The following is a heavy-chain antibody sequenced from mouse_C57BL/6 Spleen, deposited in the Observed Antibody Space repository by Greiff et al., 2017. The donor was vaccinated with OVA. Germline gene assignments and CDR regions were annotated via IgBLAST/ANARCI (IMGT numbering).Heavy chain of an antibody. CDR3: AFYSNGGYYFDY. D-gene: IGHD2-5*01. V-gene: IGHV1-55*01. J-gene: IGHJ2*01. CDR1: GYTFTSYW. CDR2: IYPGSGST. Sequence: QVQLQQPGAELVKPGASVKMSCKASGYTFTSYWITWVKQRPGQGLEWIGDIYPGSGSTNYNEKFKSKATLTVDTSSSTAYMQLSSLTSEDAAVYDCAFYSNGGYYFDYWGQGTTLTVSS.